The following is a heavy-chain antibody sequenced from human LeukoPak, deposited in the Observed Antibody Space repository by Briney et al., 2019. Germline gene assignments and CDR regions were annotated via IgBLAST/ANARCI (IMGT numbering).Heavy chain of an antibody. CDR1: GYPFTGYY. CDR2: VNPRNGGT. V-gene: IGHV1-2*02. Sequence: ASVKVSWKASGYPFTGYYVHWVRQAPGHGLEWMGWVNPRNGGTHSAQKFQGRVSMTGDTSITTAYMELSSLTSDDSAVYYCATGAQYGLRGVAYFYYMHVWGTGTTVTVSS. CDR3: ATGAQYGLRGVAYFYYMHV. J-gene: IGHJ6*03. D-gene: IGHD3-10*01.